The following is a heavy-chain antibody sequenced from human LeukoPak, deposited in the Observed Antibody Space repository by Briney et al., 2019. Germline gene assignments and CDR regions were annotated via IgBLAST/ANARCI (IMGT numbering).Heavy chain of an antibody. V-gene: IGHV1-24*01. Sequence: ASVKVSCKVSGYTLTELSMHWVRQAPGKGLEWMGGFDPEDGETIYAQKFQGRVTMTEDTSTDTAYMELSSLRSEDTAVYYCATALGYSYPFDYWGQGTLVSVSS. CDR3: ATALGYSYPFDY. J-gene: IGHJ4*02. D-gene: IGHD5-18*01. CDR2: FDPEDGET. CDR1: GYTLTELS.